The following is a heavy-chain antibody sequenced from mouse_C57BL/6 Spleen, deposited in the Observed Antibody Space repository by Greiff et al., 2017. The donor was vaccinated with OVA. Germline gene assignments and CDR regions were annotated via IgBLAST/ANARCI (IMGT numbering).Heavy chain of an antibody. CDR2: IEPSDSYT. Sequence: QVQLPQPGAELVKPGASVKLSCKASGYTFTSYWMQWVKQRPGQGLEWIGEIEPSDSYTNTNQKFKGKATLTVDTSSSTAYLQLSSLTSEDSAVYYCARGRDYFDYWGQGTTLTVSS. V-gene: IGHV1-50*01. CDR1: GYTFTSYW. CDR3: ARGRDYFDY. J-gene: IGHJ2*01.